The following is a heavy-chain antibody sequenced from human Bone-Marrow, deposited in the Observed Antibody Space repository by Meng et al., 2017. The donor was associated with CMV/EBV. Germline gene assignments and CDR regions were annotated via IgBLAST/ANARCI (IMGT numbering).Heavy chain of an antibody. J-gene: IGHJ4*02. D-gene: IGHD6-13*01. Sequence: SETLSLICTVSGGSISSYYWSWIRQPPGKGLEWIGYIYYSGSTNYNPSLKSRVTISVDTSKNQFSLKLSSVTAADTAVYYCARNSLAAAGQIDYWGQGTLVTVSS. V-gene: IGHV4-59*01. CDR3: ARNSLAAAGQIDY. CDR1: GGSISSYY. CDR2: IYYSGST.